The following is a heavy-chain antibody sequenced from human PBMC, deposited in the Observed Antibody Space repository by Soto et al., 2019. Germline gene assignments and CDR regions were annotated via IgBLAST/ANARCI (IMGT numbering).Heavy chain of an antibody. CDR1: GYTFTSYG. V-gene: IGHV1-18*01. CDR3: ARDRDYGDSNYYYYYYMDV. Sequence: QVPLVQSGAEVKKPGASVKVSCKASGYTFTSYGISWVRQAPAQGLEWMGWISAYNGNTNYAQKLQGRVTMTTDTSTSTAYMELRSLRSDDTAVYYCARDRDYGDSNYYYYYYMDVWGIGTTVTVSS. D-gene: IGHD4-17*01. J-gene: IGHJ6*03. CDR2: ISAYNGNT.